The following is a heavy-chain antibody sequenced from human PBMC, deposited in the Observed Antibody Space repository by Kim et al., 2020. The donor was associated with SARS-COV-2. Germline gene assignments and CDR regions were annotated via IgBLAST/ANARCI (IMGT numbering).Heavy chain of an antibody. D-gene: IGHD3-22*01. V-gene: IGHV4-34*01. CDR1: GGSFSGYY. CDR2: INHSGST. J-gene: IGHJ5*02. CDR3: ARGNLLGYYDSSGYYYVYWFDP. Sequence: SETLSLTCAVYGGSFSGYYWSWIRQPPGKGLEWIGEINHSGSTNYNPSLKSRVTISVDTSKNQFSLKLSSVTAADTAVYYCARGNLLGYYDSSGYYYVYWFDPWGQGTLVTVSS.